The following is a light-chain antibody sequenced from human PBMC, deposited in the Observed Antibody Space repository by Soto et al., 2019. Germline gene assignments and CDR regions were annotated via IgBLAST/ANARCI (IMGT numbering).Light chain of an antibody. CDR3: SSYTSSSVV. J-gene: IGLJ2*01. Sequence: ALTQPPSVSGSPGQSVTISCTGTSSDVGSYNRVSWYQQPPGTAPKLMIYEVSNRPSGVPDRFSGSKSGNTASLTISGLQAEDEADYYCSSYTSSSVVFGGGTKVTVL. CDR2: EVS. CDR1: SSDVGSYNR. V-gene: IGLV2-18*02.